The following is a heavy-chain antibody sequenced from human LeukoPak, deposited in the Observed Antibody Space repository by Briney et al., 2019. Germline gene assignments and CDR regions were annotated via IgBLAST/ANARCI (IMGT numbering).Heavy chain of an antibody. J-gene: IGHJ6*03. V-gene: IGHV1-69*01. CDR3: AGCVVPAAGPEAYYYYYMDV. Sequence: SVKVSCKASGGTFSNYAISWVRQAPGQGLEWMGGIIPIFGTANYAQKFQGRVTITADESTSTAYMELSSLRSEDTALYYCAGCVVPAAGPEAYYYYYMDVWGKGTTVTVSS. CDR1: GGTFSNYA. CDR2: IIPIFGTA. D-gene: IGHD2-2*01.